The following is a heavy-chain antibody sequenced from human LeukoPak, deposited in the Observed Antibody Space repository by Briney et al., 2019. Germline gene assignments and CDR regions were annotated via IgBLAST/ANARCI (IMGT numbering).Heavy chain of an antibody. V-gene: IGHV1-69*01. CDR3: ARVGDSGFDVDYFDY. Sequence: SVKVSCKASGGTFSSYAISWVRQAPGQGLEWMGGIIPIFGTANYAQKFQGRVTITADESTSTAYMELSSLRSEDTAVYYCARVGDSGFDVDYFDYWGQGTLVTVSS. D-gene: IGHD5-12*01. CDR1: GGTFSSYA. CDR2: IIPIFGTA. J-gene: IGHJ4*02.